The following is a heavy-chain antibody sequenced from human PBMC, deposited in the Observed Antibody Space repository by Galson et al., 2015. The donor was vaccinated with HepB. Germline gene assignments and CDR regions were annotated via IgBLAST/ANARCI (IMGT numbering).Heavy chain of an antibody. CDR1: GFTFSSYA. CDR3: AREGSSGWYLGHDAFDI. Sequence: SLRLSCAASGFTFSSYAMHWVRQAPGKGLEWVAVISYDGSNKYYADSVKGRFTISRDNSKNTLYLQMNSLRAEDTAVYYCAREGSSGWYLGHDAFDIWGQGTMVTVSS. D-gene: IGHD6-19*01. J-gene: IGHJ3*02. V-gene: IGHV3-30-3*01. CDR2: ISYDGSNK.